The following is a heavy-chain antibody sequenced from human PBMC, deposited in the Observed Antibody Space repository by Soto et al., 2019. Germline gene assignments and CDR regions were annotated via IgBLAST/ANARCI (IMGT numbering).Heavy chain of an antibody. Sequence: EVQLVESGGGLVQPGGSLRLSCAASGFTFSRYWMFWVRQVPGKGLMWVSRINSDGSSTSYADAVKGRFTISRDNAKNKLYLQMNSLRAEDTAVYYCARSGSGTYYDILTGYTWGQGTLVTVSS. V-gene: IGHV3-74*01. D-gene: IGHD3-9*01. J-gene: IGHJ4*02. CDR1: GFTFSRYW. CDR2: INSDGSST. CDR3: ARSGSGTYYDILTGYT.